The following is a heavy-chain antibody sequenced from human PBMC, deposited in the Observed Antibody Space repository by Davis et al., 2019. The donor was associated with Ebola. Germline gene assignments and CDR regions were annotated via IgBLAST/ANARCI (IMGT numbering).Heavy chain of an antibody. J-gene: IGHJ4*02. CDR2: INPNSGGT. D-gene: IGHD4-23*01. Sequence: ASVKVSCKASGYTFTGYYMHWVRQAPRQGLEWMGWINPNSGGTNYAQKFQGWVTMTRDTSISTAYLELSRLRSDDTAVYYCARVGTVVTSFDYWGQGTLVTVSS. V-gene: IGHV1-2*04. CDR3: ARVGTVVTSFDY. CDR1: GYTFTGYY.